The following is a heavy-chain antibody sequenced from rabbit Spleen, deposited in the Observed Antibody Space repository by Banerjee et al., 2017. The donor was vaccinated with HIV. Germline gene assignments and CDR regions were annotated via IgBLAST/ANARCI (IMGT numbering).Heavy chain of an antibody. D-gene: IGHD2-1*01. CDR3: AIATMTMVITDL. V-gene: IGHV1S45*01. CDR2: IDIGSSGST. J-gene: IGHJ4*01. CDR1: GFSFSSGYY. Sequence: QEQLVESGGGLVQPEGSLTLTCTASGFSFSSGYYMCWVRQAPGKGLEWIACIDIGSSGSTYYANWAKGRFTISKTSSTTVTLQMTSLTAADTATYFCAIATMTMVITDLWGPGTLVTVS.